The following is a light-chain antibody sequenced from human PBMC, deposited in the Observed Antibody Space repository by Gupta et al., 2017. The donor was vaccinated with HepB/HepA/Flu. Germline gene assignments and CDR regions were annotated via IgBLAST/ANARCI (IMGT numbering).Light chain of an antibody. V-gene: IGKV1-5*03. Sequence: DTQMTQPPSTLSASVGDRVTITCRASQSISSWLAWYQQKPGKAPKLLIYKASSLESGVPSRFSGSGSGTEFTLTISSLQPDDFATYYCQQYNSYLCSFGQGTKLEIK. CDR1: QSISSW. J-gene: IGKJ2*04. CDR2: KAS. CDR3: QQYNSYLCS.